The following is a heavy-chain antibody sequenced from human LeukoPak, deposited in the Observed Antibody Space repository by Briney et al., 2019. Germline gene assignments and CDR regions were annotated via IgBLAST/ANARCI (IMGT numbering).Heavy chain of an antibody. V-gene: IGHV3-21*01. J-gene: IGHJ6*03. CDR2: FRGSGGGP. CDR1: GFTFSSYS. D-gene: IGHD1-26*01. CDR3: ARAYSGSYGLGYYYMDV. Sequence: GGSLRLSCAASGFTFSSYSMNWVRQAPGKGLEWVSSFRGSGGGPYYADSVKGRFTISRDNAKNSLYLQMNSLRAEDTAVYYCARAYSGSYGLGYYYMDVWGKGTTATVSS.